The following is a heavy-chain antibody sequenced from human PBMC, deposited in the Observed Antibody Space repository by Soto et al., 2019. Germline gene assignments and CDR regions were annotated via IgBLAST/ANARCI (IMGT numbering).Heavy chain of an antibody. CDR3: ARDCISTSCYDYYYYGMDV. CDR2: IYYSGST. D-gene: IGHD2-2*01. Sequence: QVQLQESGPGLVKPSQTLSLTCTVSGGSISSGDYYWSWIRQPPGKGLEWIGYIYYSGSTYSNPSLKSRVTISVDTSKNQFSLKLSSVTAADTAVYYCARDCISTSCYDYYYYGMDVWGQGTTVTVSS. CDR1: GGSISSGDYY. J-gene: IGHJ6*02. V-gene: IGHV4-30-4*01.